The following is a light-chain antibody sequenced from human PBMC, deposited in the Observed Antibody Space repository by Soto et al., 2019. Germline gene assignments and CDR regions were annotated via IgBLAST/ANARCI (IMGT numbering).Light chain of an antibody. CDR2: AAS. CDR1: QNVRNTY. J-gene: IGKJ3*01. Sequence: DIVLTQSPGTLSLSPGERATLSCRASQNVRNTYLAWYQQKACQAPRLLIYAASSQATGIPDWFSGSGSRTDFTLTVTGLEPEDFAVYYCQQYGSYPDLITFDPGTK. CDR3: QQYGSYPDLIT. V-gene: IGKV3-20*01.